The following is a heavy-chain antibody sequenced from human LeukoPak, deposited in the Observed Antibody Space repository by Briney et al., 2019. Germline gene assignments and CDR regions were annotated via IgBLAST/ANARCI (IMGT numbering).Heavy chain of an antibody. J-gene: IGHJ3*02. CDR2: SYSGGNT. CDR1: GFTVSSNY. V-gene: IGHV3-53*01. Sequence: GGSLRLSCAASGFTVSSNYISWVRQAPAKGLEWVSLSYSGGNTYYADSVRGRFTISRDNSKNTLYLQMNSLRAEDTAVYYCAKPFYDSSGFSDAFDIWGQGTMVTVSS. CDR3: AKPFYDSSGFSDAFDI. D-gene: IGHD3-22*01.